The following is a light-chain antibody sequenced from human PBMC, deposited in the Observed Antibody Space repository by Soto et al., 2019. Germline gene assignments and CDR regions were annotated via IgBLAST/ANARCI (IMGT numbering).Light chain of an antibody. CDR3: QQYNSYPYT. J-gene: IGKJ2*01. Sequence: EIQMTQSPSTLSASVGDRVTITCRASQSISSWLAWYQQKPGKAPKLLIYKASSLESGVPSRFSGSGSGTEFTLTISSLQPDDFATYYCQQYNSYPYTFGQGTKVGIK. CDR2: KAS. CDR1: QSISSW. V-gene: IGKV1-5*03.